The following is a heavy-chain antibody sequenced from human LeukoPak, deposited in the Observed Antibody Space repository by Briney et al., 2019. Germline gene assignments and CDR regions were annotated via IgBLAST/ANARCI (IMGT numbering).Heavy chain of an antibody. CDR2: ITYSSGNT. CDR3: ARDPDVIVVVPAAPLDY. V-gene: IGHV3-23*01. J-gene: IGHJ4*02. D-gene: IGHD2-2*01. CDR1: GFTFSAYG. Sequence: GGSLRLSCAASGFTFSAYGMSWFRQAPGKGLEWVSAITYSSGNTYYADSVKGRFTISRDNSKNTLYLQMNSLRAEDTAVYYCARDPDVIVVVPAAPLDYWGQGTLVTVSS.